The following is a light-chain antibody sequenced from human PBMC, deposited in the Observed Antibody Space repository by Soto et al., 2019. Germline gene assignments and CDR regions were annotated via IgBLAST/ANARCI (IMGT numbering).Light chain of an antibody. J-gene: IGKJ1*01. V-gene: IGKV3-15*01. CDR2: AAS. Sequence: EIVMTQSPATLSVSPGDRATLSCRASQSVSSNLAWYQQKPGQAPWLLIFAASTRATGVPARFSGSGSGTDFTLTISSLLSEDFAVYYCHQYDNWPLTWTFAQGTKVEIK. CDR3: HQYDNWPLTWT. CDR1: QSVSSN.